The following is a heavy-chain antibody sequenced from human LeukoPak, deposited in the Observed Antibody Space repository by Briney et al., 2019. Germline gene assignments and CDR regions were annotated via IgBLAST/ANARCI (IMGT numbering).Heavy chain of an antibody. CDR1: GGSFSGYY. D-gene: IGHD3-22*01. CDR3: ARCYYDSSGYYFFDY. Sequence: SETLSLTCAVYGGSFSGYYWSWIRQPPGKGLEWIGEINHSGSTNYNPSLKSRVTISVDRSKNQFSLKLSSVTAADTAVYYCARCYYDSSGYYFFDYWGQGTLVTVSS. J-gene: IGHJ4*02. V-gene: IGHV4-34*01. CDR2: INHSGST.